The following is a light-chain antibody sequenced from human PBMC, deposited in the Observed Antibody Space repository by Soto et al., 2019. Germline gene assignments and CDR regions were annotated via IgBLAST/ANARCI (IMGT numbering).Light chain of an antibody. J-gene: IGKJ2*01. CDR3: QHYYSYPYT. Sequence: AIRITQSPSSLSASMGDRVTIICRASHVFSNNLAWYQQKPGKAPKALIYAASFLQSGVPSRFSGSGSGTDFSLTISFLQSEDFATYYCQHYYSYPYTFGQGTTLQMK. CDR1: HVFSNN. CDR2: AAS. V-gene: IGKV1-8*01.